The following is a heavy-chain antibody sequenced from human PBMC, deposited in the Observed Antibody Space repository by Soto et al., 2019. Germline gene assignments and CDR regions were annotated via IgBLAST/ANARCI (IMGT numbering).Heavy chain of an antibody. Sequence: PGGSLRLSCAASGITFTNYAMSWVRQAPGKGLEWVSGISASGDGTYYAESVKGRFTISRDNSKNTVYLQMNSLGAEDTAIYYCASRNYYDTSGYYYWYYFDFWGQGALVTVSS. D-gene: IGHD3-22*01. V-gene: IGHV3-23*01. CDR2: ISASGDGT. J-gene: IGHJ4*02. CDR1: GITFTNYA. CDR3: ASRNYYDTSGYYYWYYFDF.